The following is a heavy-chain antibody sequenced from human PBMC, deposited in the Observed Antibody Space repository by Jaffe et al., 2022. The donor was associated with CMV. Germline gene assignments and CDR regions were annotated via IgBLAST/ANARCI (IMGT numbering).Heavy chain of an antibody. CDR2: VYYDGSI. D-gene: IGHD3-16*02. CDR3: ARSPPSWSFYFDP. J-gene: IGHJ5*02. CDR1: GGSIGTDY. Sequence: QVNLQEAGPGLVKPSDTLSVTCYVSGGSIGTDYWNWIRQSPEKGLEWIGYVYYDGSINYNPSFKSRVRISLDRTRNQFSLMLTSVSAADTAVYYCARSPPSWSFYFDPWGPGTLVTVSS. V-gene: IGHV4-59*07.